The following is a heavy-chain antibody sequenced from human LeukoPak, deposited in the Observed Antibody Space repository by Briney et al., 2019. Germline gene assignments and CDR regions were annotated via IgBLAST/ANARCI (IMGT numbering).Heavy chain of an antibody. CDR1: GYTFTGYY. V-gene: IGHV1-2*02. D-gene: IGHD2-2*01. J-gene: IGHJ4*02. CDR2: INPNSGGT. CDR3: NTVVVPAANLDY. Sequence: ASVKVSCKASGYTFTGYYMHWVRQAPGQGLEWMGWINPNSGGTNYAQKFQGRVTMTRDTSISTAYMELSRQRSDDTAVYYCNTVVVPAANLDYWGQGTLVTVSS.